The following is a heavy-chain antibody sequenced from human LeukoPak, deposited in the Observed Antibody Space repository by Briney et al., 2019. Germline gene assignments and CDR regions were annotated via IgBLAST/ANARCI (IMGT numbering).Heavy chain of an antibody. CDR3: ARAYYDILTGYYTLDY. V-gene: IGHV1-2*02. D-gene: IGHD3-9*01. J-gene: IGHJ4*02. Sequence: ASVKVSCKASGYIFTGYYMHWVRQAPGQGLEWMGWINPNSGDTNYAQKFQGRVTMTRDTSISAAYMELSRLRSDDTAVYYCARAYYDILTGYYTLDYWGQGTLVTVSS. CDR2: INPNSGDT. CDR1: GYIFTGYY.